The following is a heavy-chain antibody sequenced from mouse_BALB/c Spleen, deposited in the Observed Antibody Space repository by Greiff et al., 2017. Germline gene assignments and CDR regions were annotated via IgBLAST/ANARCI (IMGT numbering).Heavy chain of an antibody. Sequence: EVQGVESGGGLVKPGGSLKLSCAASGFTFSSYAMSWVRQSPEKRLEWVAEISSGGSYTYYPDTVTGRFTISRDNAKNTLYLEMSSLRSEDTAMYYCARDGGYDGYPFAYWGQGTLVTVSA. CDR3: ARDGGYDGYPFAY. CDR2: ISSGGSYT. D-gene: IGHD2-3*01. V-gene: IGHV5-9-4*01. J-gene: IGHJ3*01. CDR1: GFTFSSYA.